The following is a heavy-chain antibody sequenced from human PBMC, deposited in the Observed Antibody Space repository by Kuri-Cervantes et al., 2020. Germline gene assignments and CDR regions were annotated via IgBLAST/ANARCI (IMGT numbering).Heavy chain of an antibody. CDR2: ISYDGSNK. V-gene: IGHV3-30*03. Sequence: LSLTCAASGFTFSSYGMHWVRQAPGKGLEWVAVISYDGSNKYYADSVKGRFTFSRDNSRNILYLQMNSLRVDDTGVYFCARDGSSWSPDFWGQGTLVTVSS. CDR3: ARDGSSWSPDF. CDR1: GFTFSSYG. D-gene: IGHD6-13*01. J-gene: IGHJ4*02.